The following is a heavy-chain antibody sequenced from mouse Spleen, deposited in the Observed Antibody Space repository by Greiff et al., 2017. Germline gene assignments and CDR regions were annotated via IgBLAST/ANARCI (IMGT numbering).Heavy chain of an antibody. V-gene: IGHV1-78*01. CDR2: IYPRDGST. CDR1: GYTFTDHT. J-gene: IGHJ4*01. Sequence: QVQLKESDAELVKPGASVKISCKVSGYTFTDHTIHWMKQRPEQGLEWIGYIYPRDGSTKYNEKFKGKATLTADKSSSTAYMQLNSLTSEDSAVYFCARWEYYDYDDYAMDYWGQGTSVTVSS. D-gene: IGHD2-4*01. CDR3: ARWEYYDYDDYAMDY.